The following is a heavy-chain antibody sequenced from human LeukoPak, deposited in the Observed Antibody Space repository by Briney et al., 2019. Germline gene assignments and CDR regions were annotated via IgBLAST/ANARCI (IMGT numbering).Heavy chain of an antibody. Sequence: SETLSLTCTVSGGSISSYYWSWIRQPPGKGLEWIGYIYYSGSTNYNPSLKSRVTISVDTSKNQFSLKLSSVTAADTAVYYCAGHSEQLGVLYYYYMDVWGKGTTVTVSS. CDR1: GGSISSYY. J-gene: IGHJ6*03. CDR3: AGHSEQLGVLYYYYMDV. CDR2: IYYSGST. D-gene: IGHD6-6*01. V-gene: IGHV4-59*08.